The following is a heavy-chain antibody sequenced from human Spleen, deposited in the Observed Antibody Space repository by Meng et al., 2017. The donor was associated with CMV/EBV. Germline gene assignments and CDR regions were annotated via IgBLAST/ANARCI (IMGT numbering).Heavy chain of an antibody. CDR3: ATSRDGYNALGVDY. D-gene: IGHD5-24*01. CDR1: GYTFTGYY. CDR2: INPNSGGT. V-gene: IGHV1-2*02. Sequence: ASVKVSCKASGYTFTGYYMHWVRQAPGQGLEWMGWINPNSGGTNYAQKFQGRVTMTRDTSISTAYMELSRLRSDDTAVYYCATSRDGYNALGVDYWGQGTLVTVSS. J-gene: IGHJ4*02.